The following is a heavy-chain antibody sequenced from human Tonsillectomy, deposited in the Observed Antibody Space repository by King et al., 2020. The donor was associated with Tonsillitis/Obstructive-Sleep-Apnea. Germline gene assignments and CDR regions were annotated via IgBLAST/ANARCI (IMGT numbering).Heavy chain of an antibody. V-gene: IGHV4-4*02. D-gene: IGHD3-9*01. CDR2: IYHSGST. J-gene: IGHJ5*02. Sequence: VQLQESGPGLVKPSGTLSLTCTVSGGSITKTNWWSWVRQPPGKGLEWIGDIYHSGSTNYNPSLKSRVTVTVDKSNNQFSLKLTSVTAADTAVYYCARNYNDILTGYKRVWWFDPWGQGTLVTVSS. CDR3: ARNYNDILTGYKRVWWFDP. CDR1: GGSITKTNW.